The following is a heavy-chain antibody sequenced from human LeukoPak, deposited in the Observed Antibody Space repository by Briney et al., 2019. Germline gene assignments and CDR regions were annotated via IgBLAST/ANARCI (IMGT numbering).Heavy chain of an antibody. CDR1: GFTFSSYA. J-gene: IGHJ6*04. CDR3: ARDRAYDPRTRRGYGMDV. Sequence: GGSLRLSCAASGFTFSSYATHWVCQAPGKGLEWVAVKSYDGSNKYYADSVKGRFTISRDNSKNTLYLQMNSLRAEDTAVYYCARDRAYDPRTRRGYGMDVWGKGTTVTVSS. V-gene: IGHV3-30*04. D-gene: IGHD3-3*01. CDR2: KSYDGSNK.